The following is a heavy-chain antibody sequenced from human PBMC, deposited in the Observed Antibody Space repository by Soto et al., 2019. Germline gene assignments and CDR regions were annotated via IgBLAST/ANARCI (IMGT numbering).Heavy chain of an antibody. CDR1: GDTFTSYA. D-gene: IGHD3-22*01. J-gene: IGHJ6*02. V-gene: IGHV1-3*01. CDR3: ASLYTYVGSYYDSGVSPLYYDLDF. Sequence: ASVQVSCKASGDTFTSYAMHWVRQAPGQRLEWMGWINAGNGNTKYSQKFQGRVTITRDTSASTAYMELSSLRSEDTAVYYCASLYTYVGSYYDSGVSPLYYDLDFWAQRTSAPVS. CDR2: INAGNGNT.